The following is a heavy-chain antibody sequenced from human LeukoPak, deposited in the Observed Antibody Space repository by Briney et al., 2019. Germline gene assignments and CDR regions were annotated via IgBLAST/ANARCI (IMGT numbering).Heavy chain of an antibody. J-gene: IGHJ4*02. CDR2: IYSGGST. Sequence: QAGGSLRLSCAASGFAVSSNYMSWVRQAPGKGLEWVSVIYSGGSTYYADSVKGRFTISRDNSKNTLYLQMNSLRAEDTAVYYCARESVSGPPYYFDYWGQGTLVTVSS. V-gene: IGHV3-66*01. CDR3: ARESVSGPPYYFDY. D-gene: IGHD6-19*01. CDR1: GFAVSSNY.